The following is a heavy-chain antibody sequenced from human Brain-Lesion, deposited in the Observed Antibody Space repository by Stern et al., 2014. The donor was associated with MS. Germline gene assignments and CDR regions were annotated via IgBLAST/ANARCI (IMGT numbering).Heavy chain of an antibody. J-gene: IGHJ4*02. CDR3: ARMREYCSGGICFAGYYDS. CDR1: GFSLSNAAMG. V-gene: IGHV2-26*01. D-gene: IGHD2-15*01. Sequence: QVTFRESGPVLVKPTETLTLTCSVSGFSLSNAAMGVSWIRQPPGKALECLAHIFSTGETAYSTSLKSRLPISKDTSRSQVVLTMTNMDPVDTATYYCARMREYCSGGICFAGYYDSWGQGTLVTVSS. CDR2: IFSTGET.